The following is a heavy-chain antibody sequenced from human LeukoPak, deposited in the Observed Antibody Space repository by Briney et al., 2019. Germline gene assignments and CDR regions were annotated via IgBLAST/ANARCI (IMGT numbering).Heavy chain of an antibody. J-gene: IGHJ4*02. Sequence: PGGSLRLSCAASGFTFDDYGMRWVRQAPGKGLEWVSGINWNGGSTGYADSVKGRFTISRDNVKNSLYLQMNSLRAEDTALYYCARDRDYYDSSGQPDYWGQGTLVTASS. CDR3: ARDRDYYDSSGQPDY. D-gene: IGHD3-22*01. CDR2: INWNGGST. V-gene: IGHV3-20*04. CDR1: GFTFDDYG.